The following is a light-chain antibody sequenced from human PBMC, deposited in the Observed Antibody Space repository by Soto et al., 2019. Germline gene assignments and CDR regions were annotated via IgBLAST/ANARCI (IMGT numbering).Light chain of an antibody. CDR3: QQYGSSRPWA. CDR2: GAS. Sequence: EIVLTQSPGTLSLSPGERATLSCRASQSVSSYYLAWYQQKPGQAPRLLIHGASNRATGVPDRFSGSGSGTDFTLTISRLEPEDSAVYYCQQYGSSRPWAFGQGTKVEI. CDR1: QSVSSYY. V-gene: IGKV3-20*01. J-gene: IGKJ1*01.